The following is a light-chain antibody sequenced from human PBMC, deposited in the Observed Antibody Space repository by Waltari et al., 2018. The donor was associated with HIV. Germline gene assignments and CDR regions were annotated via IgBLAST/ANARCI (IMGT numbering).Light chain of an antibody. Sequence: ETVLTQSPATLSFSPGERATLSCRASQNVSSSLAWYQQKPGQPPRLLIYSASNRAYGIPARFSGSGSGADFTLTISSLEPEDFAIYYCQQRSNWPLTFGGGTKVDI. J-gene: IGKJ4*01. CDR2: SAS. V-gene: IGKV3-11*01. CDR3: QQRSNWPLT. CDR1: QNVSSS.